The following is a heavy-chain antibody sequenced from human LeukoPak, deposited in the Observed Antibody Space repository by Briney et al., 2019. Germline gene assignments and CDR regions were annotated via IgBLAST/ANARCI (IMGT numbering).Heavy chain of an antibody. CDR3: ARGEWLLHY. CDR2: INPNRGGT. V-gene: IGHV1-2*06. Sequence: ASVKVSCKASGYTFTDYYIHWVRQAPGQGLEWMGRINPNRGGTNSAQKFQGRATMTRDTSISTAYMELSGLRSDHTAVYYWARGEWLLHYWGQGILVTVSS. D-gene: IGHD5-18*01. CDR1: GYTFTDYY. J-gene: IGHJ4*02.